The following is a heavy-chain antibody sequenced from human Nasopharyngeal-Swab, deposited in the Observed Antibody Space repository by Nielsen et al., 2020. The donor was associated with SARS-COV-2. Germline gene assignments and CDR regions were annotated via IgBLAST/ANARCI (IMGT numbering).Heavy chain of an antibody. V-gene: IGHV1-69*13. CDR1: GGTFISYA. D-gene: IGHD1-26*01. CDR3: ARDSGSYPDDAFDI. CDR2: IIPIFGTA. Sequence: SVKVSCKASGGTFISYAISWVRQAPGQGLEWMGGIIPIFGTANYAQKFQGRVTITADESTSTAYMELSSLRSEDTAVYYCARDSGSYPDDAFDIWGQGTMVTVSS. J-gene: IGHJ3*02.